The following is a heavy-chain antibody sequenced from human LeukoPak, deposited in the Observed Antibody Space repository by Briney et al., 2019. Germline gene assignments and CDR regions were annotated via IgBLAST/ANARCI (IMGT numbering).Heavy chain of an antibody. J-gene: IGHJ4*02. D-gene: IGHD2-2*01. V-gene: IGHV4-4*08. Sequence: SETLSLTCAVSGGSLSGYYWNWIRQPPGKGLEWIGYDNAVGSTKYNPSLSSRLTISVDKSRNQFSLKLNSVTAADSAVYFCARRVPAASGGGFDYWGQGTLVAVSS. CDR2: DNAVGST. CDR3: ARRVPAASGGGFDY. CDR1: GGSLSGYY.